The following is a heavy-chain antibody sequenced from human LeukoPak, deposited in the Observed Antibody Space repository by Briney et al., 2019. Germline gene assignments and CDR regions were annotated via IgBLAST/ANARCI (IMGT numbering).Heavy chain of an antibody. CDR2: FDPEDGET. V-gene: IGHV1-24*01. CDR1: GYTLTELS. J-gene: IGHJ4*02. Sequence: GASVKVSCKVSGYTLTELSMHWVRQAPGKGLEWMGGFDPEDGETIYAQKFQGRVTMTEDTSTDTAYMELSSLRSEDTAVYYCATDFVVRGGSFWDYWGQGTLVTVSS. CDR3: ATDFVVRGGSFWDY. D-gene: IGHD3-10*01.